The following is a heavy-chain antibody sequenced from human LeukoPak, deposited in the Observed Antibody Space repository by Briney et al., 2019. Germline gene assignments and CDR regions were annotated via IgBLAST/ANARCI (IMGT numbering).Heavy chain of an antibody. Sequence: PGGSLRLSCAASGFTFSSYAMHWVRQAPGKGLEWVAVISYDGSNKYYADSVKGRFTISRDNSKSTLYLQMNSLRAEDTAVYYCARDLGATVTHLYYFDYWGQGTLVTVSS. CDR1: GFTFSSYA. CDR2: ISYDGSNK. V-gene: IGHV3-30-3*01. J-gene: IGHJ4*02. D-gene: IGHD4-17*01. CDR3: ARDLGATVTHLYYFDY.